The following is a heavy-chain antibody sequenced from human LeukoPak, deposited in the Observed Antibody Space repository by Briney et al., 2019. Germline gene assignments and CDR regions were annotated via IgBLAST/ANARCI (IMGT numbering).Heavy chain of an antibody. CDR2: VFYEGNT. D-gene: IGHD2-2*01. J-gene: IGHJ4*02. CDR1: GASVSSTRFF. V-gene: IGHV4-61*01. Sequence: SETLSLTCSVSGASVSSTRFFWSWIRQPPGKGLEWVGYVFYEGNTNYNPSLKSRVTTSVDTSKNQFSLRLNSVTAADTAVYYCVRQGTITYAYFDSWGQGVPVTVSS. CDR3: VRQGTITYAYFDS.